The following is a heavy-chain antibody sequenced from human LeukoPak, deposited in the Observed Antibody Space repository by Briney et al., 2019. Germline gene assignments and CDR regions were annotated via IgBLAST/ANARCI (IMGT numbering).Heavy chain of an antibody. J-gene: IGHJ3*02. CDR2: IYTRGST. CDR1: GGSISNYY. V-gene: IGHV4-4*07. Sequence: SETLSLTCTVSGGSISNYYWSWIRQPAGKGLEWIWRIYTRGSTNYNPSLKSRVTMSVDTSKNQFSLKLSSVTAADTAVYYCARGRYCSADICSGGDAFDIWGQGTMVSVSS. CDR3: ARGRYCSADICSGGDAFDI. D-gene: IGHD2-15*01.